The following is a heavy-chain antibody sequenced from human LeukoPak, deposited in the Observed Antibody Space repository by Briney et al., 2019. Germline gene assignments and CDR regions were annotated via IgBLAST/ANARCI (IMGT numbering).Heavy chain of an antibody. CDR3: ARDSRYYDFWSGYSYYYGMDV. D-gene: IGHD3-3*01. J-gene: IGHJ6*02. Sequence: PGGSLRLSCAASGFTFSSYWMHWVRQAPVKGLVWVSRINSDGSSTSYADSVKGRFTISRDNAKNTLYQQMNSLRAEDTAVYYCARDSRYYDFWSGYSYYYGMDVWGQGTTVTVSS. CDR2: INSDGSST. CDR1: GFTFSSYW. V-gene: IGHV3-74*01.